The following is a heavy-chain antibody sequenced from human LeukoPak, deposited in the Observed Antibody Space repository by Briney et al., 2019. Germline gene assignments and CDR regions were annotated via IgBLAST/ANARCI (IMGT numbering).Heavy chain of an antibody. V-gene: IGHV4-38-2*02. CDR2: IFHTGST. Sequence: SETLSLTCTVSGYSISDGNYWGWIRQPPGKGLEWIGSIFHTGSTYDNPSLKSRVTTSVDTSKNQFSLSLNSVAAADTAVYYCARRRDGYNFGSFYFDYWGQGILVTVSS. CDR3: ARRRDGYNFGSFYFDY. D-gene: IGHD5-24*01. J-gene: IGHJ4*02. CDR1: GYSISDGNY.